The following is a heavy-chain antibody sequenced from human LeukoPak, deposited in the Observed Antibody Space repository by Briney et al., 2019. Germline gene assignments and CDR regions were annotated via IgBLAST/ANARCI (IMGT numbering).Heavy chain of an antibody. D-gene: IGHD3-22*01. CDR2: IEPKSGDA. J-gene: IGHJ4*02. CDR1: GYTFTVKF. V-gene: IGHV1-2*02. Sequence: ASVKVSCKTSGYTFTVKFLHWLRQAPGQRLEWMGGIEPKSGDAVYAPRFRGRVTVTRDTSVRTAYMELSGLRSGDTALYYCALENYYDSFSKAFDHWGQGTLVTVSS. CDR3: ALENYYDSFSKAFDH.